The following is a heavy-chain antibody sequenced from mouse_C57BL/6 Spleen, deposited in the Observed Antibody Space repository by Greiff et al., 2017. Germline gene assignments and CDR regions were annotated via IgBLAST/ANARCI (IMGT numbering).Heavy chain of an antibody. V-gene: IGHV10-1*01. CDR3: VRQDGGYFDV. CDR2: IRSKSNNYAT. Sequence: EVQLVESGGGLVQPKGSLKLSCAASGFSFNTYAMNWVRQAPGKGLEWVARIRSKSNNYATYYADSVKDRFTISRDDSESMHYLQMNNYKTEDTAMYYCVRQDGGYFDVWGTGTTVTVSS. CDR1: GFSFNTYA. J-gene: IGHJ1*03.